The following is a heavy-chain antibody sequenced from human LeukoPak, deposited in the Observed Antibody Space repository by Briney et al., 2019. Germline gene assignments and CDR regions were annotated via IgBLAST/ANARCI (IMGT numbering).Heavy chain of an antibody. Sequence: SSETLSLTCTVSGYSISSGYYWSWIRQPPGKGLEWIGEINHSGSTNYNPSLKSRVTISVDTSKNQFSLKLSSVTAADTAVYYCARSLTPYKLLNTFDVWGQGTMVTVSS. CDR2: INHSGST. CDR3: ARSLTPYKLLNTFDV. CDR1: GYSISSGYY. J-gene: IGHJ3*01. D-gene: IGHD1-14*01. V-gene: IGHV4-38-2*02.